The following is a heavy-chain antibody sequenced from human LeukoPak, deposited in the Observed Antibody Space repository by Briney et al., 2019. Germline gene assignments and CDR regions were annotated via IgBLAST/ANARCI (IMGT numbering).Heavy chain of an antibody. D-gene: IGHD1-26*01. CDR2: ISGSGGST. CDR3: AKGGGSAWELLALDY. CDR1: GFTFSSYA. Sequence: PGGSLRLSCAASGFTFSSYAMSWVRQAPGKGLEWVSAISGSGGSTYYTDSVKGRFTICRDNSKNTLYLQMNSLRAEDTAVYYCAKGGGSAWELLALDYWGQGTLVTVSS. J-gene: IGHJ4*02. V-gene: IGHV3-23*01.